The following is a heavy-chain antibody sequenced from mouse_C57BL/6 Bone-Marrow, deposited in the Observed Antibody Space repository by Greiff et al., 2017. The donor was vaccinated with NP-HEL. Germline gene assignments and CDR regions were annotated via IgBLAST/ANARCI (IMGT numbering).Heavy chain of an antibody. CDR1: GYTFTSYW. J-gene: IGHJ4*01. V-gene: IGHV1-64*01. CDR3: ARRGYYGLYYYAMDY. CDR2: IHPNSGST. Sequence: VQLQQPGAELVKPGASVKLSCKASGYTFTSYWMHWVKQRPGQGLEWIGMIHPNSGSTNYNEKFKSKATLTVDKSSSTAYMQLSSLTSEDSAVYYCARRGYYGLYYYAMDYWGQGTSVTVSS. D-gene: IGHD1-2*01.